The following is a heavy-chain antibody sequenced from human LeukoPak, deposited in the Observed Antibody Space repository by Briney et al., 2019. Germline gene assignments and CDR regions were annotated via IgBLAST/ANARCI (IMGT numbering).Heavy chain of an antibody. V-gene: IGHV3-48*04. CDR2: IRSSSSTI. J-gene: IGHJ3*02. D-gene: IGHD3-10*01. Sequence: GGSLRLSCAASGFTFSSYSMNWVRQAPGKGLEWVSYIRSSSSTIYYADSVKGRFTISRDNAKNSLYLQMNSLRAEDTAVYYCANFMVRGVHDAFDIWGQGTMVTVSS. CDR3: ANFMVRGVHDAFDI. CDR1: GFTFSSYS.